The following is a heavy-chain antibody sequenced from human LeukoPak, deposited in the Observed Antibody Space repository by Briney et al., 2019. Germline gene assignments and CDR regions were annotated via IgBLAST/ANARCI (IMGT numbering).Heavy chain of an antibody. V-gene: IGHV4-38-2*01. J-gene: IGHJ3*02. CDR1: GYSTSSGYY. Sequence: SETLSLTCAVSGYSTSSGYYWGWIRQPPGKGLEWIGSIYHSGSTYYNPSLKSRVTISVDTSKNQFSLKLSSVTAADTAVYYCAREYCSSTSCYQPDAFDIWGQGTMVTVSS. CDR2: IYHSGST. D-gene: IGHD2-2*01. CDR3: AREYCSSTSCYQPDAFDI.